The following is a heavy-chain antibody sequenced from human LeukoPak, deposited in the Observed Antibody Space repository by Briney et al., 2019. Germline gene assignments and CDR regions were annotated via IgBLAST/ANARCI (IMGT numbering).Heavy chain of an antibody. CDR1: GFTVSSNY. Sequence: PGGSLRLSCAASGFTVSSNYMSWVRQAPGKGLEWVSVIYSGGSTYYADSVKGRFTTSRDNSKNTLYLQMNSLRAEDTAVYYCAQDFYGSGVYDYWRQGTLVTVSS. D-gene: IGHD3-10*01. CDR3: AQDFYGSGVYDY. J-gene: IGHJ4*02. V-gene: IGHV3-66*01. CDR2: IYSGGST.